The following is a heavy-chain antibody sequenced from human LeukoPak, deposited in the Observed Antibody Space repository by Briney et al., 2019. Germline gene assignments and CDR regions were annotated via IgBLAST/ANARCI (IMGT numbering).Heavy chain of an antibody. V-gene: IGHV1-18*01. Sequence: ASVKVSCKASGYTFTSYGISWVRQAPGQGLEWMGWISAYNGNTNYAQRLQGRVTMTTDTSTSTAYMELRSLRSDDTAVYYCARDLSMVRGVNYYYYYMDVWGKGITVTVSS. CDR2: ISAYNGNT. CDR1: GYTFTSYG. CDR3: ARDLSMVRGVNYYYYYMDV. D-gene: IGHD3-10*01. J-gene: IGHJ6*03.